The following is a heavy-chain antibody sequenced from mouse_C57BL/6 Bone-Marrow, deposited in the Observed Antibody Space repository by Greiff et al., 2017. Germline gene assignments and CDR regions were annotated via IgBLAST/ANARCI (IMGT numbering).Heavy chain of an antibody. J-gene: IGHJ2*01. CDR2: ISSGGDYI. CDR1: GFTFSSYA. D-gene: IGHD4-1*01. V-gene: IGHV5-9-1*02. CDR3: TRDLGKYYVDY. Sequence: EVKLVESGEGLVKPGGSLKLSCAASGFTFSSYAMSWVRQTPEKRLEWVAYISSGGDYIYYADTVKGRFTISRDNARNTLYLQMSSLKSEDTAMYYCTRDLGKYYVDYWGQGTTLTVSS.